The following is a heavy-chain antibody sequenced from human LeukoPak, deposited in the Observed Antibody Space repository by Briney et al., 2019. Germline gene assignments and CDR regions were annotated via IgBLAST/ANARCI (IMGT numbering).Heavy chain of an antibody. CDR3: AKGLLEWLLSYMDV. J-gene: IGHJ6*03. Sequence: PVGSLRLSCAASGFTFSSYGMHWVRQAPGKGLEWVAFIRYDGSNKYYADSVKGRFTISRDNSKNTLYLQMNSLRAEDTAVYYCAKGLLEWLLSYMDVWGKGTTVTVSS. D-gene: IGHD3-3*01. CDR2: IRYDGSNK. CDR1: GFTFSSYG. V-gene: IGHV3-30*02.